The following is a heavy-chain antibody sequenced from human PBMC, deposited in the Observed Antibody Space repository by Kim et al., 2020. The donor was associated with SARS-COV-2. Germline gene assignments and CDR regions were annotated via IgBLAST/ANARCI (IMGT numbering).Heavy chain of an antibody. D-gene: IGHD4-17*01. V-gene: IGHV3-48*03. CDR1: GITFSSYE. CDR2: ISSSGSTI. J-gene: IGHJ6*02. CDR3: ALGDTDYYYYGMEV. Sequence: GGSLRLSCAASGITFSSYEMNWVRQAPGKGLEWVSYISSSGSTIYYADSAKGRFTISRDNAKNSLYLQMNSLRAEDTAVYYCALGDTDYYYYGMEVWGQG.